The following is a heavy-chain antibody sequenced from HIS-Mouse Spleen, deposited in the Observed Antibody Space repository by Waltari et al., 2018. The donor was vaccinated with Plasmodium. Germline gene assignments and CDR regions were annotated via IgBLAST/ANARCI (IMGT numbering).Heavy chain of an antibody. Sequence: QVQLVQSGAEVKKPGASVKVSCKASGYTFTGYYMHWVRQAPGQGLEWMGWINPNSGGTNYAQKFQGRVTMTRDTSISTAYMELSRLRSDDTAVYYCARDNVNYDFWSGYYYFDYWGQGTLVTVSS. J-gene: IGHJ4*02. CDR2: INPNSGGT. D-gene: IGHD3-3*01. CDR1: GYTFTGYY. CDR3: ARDNVNYDFWSGYYYFDY. V-gene: IGHV1-2*02.